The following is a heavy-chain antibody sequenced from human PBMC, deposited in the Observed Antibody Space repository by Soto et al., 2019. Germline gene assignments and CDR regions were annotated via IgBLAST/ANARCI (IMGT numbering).Heavy chain of an antibody. V-gene: IGHV3-48*03. CDR3: ASSMVRGRNYFNYGMDV. CDR2: ISSGGSTI. CDR1: GFTFSDFE. Sequence: PGGSLRLSCAASGFTFSDFEMNWVRQAPGKXLEWVAYISSGGSTIHYADSVRGRVTISRDNAKNSLSLQMSSLRAEDTGVYYCASSMVRGRNYFNYGMDVWGQGATVTVSS. D-gene: IGHD3-10*01. J-gene: IGHJ6*02.